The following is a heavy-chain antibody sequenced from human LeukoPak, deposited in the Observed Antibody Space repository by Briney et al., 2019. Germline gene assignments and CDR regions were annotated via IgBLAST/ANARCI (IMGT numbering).Heavy chain of an antibody. J-gene: IGHJ3*02. CDR1: GASISSYY. CDR3: AREGLSIVAVPAAMYAFDI. D-gene: IGHD2-2*01. CDR2: IYISEST. Sequence: PSETLSLTCTVSGASISSYYWSWIRQPAGKGLEWIGRIYISESTNYNPSLKSRVTMSVDMSKNQFSLKLRSVTAADTAVYYCAREGLSIVAVPAAMYAFDIWGQGTMTVSS. V-gene: IGHV4-4*07.